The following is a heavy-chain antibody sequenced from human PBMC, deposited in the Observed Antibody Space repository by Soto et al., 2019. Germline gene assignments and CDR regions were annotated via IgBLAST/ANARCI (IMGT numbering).Heavy chain of an antibody. CDR2: IKPDGSEK. CDR3: ARGDYYDSSGPFSDAFDI. CDR1: GFTFNTYW. V-gene: IGHV3-7*04. J-gene: IGHJ3*02. Sequence: EVQLVESGGGLVQPGGSLRLSCAASGFTFNTYWMSWVRQAPGKGLEWVANIKPDGSEKWYVDSVKGRFTISRDNAKNSLYQQMNGLRAEDTAMYYCARGDYYDSSGPFSDAFDIWGQGTMVTVSS. D-gene: IGHD3-22*01.